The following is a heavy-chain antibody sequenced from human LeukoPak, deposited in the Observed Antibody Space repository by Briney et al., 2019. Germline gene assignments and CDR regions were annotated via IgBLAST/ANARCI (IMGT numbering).Heavy chain of an antibody. J-gene: IGHJ4*02. Sequence: ASETLSLTCAVYGGSFSGYYWSWIRQPPGKGLEWIGEINHSGSTNYNPSLKSRVTISVDTSKNQFSLKLSSVTAADTAVYYCARAQRVYSSGWYGYWGQGTLVTVSS. CDR3: ARAQRVYSSGWYGY. CDR1: GGSFSGYY. CDR2: INHSGST. V-gene: IGHV4-34*01. D-gene: IGHD6-19*01.